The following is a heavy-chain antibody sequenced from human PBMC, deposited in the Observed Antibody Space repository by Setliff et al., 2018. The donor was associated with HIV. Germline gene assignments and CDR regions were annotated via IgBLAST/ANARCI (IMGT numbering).Heavy chain of an antibody. V-gene: IGHV4-30-2*02. D-gene: IGHD6-13*01. CDR2: IFHSGRI. Sequence: SETLSLTCAVSGGSISSGGYSWTWIRQPPGKGLEWIAYIFHSGRIYYNPTLKSRVTISVDTSKNQFSLKLSSMTAADTAVYYCASIAAAGTGDYWGQGTLVTVSS. CDR1: GGSISSGGYS. J-gene: IGHJ4*02. CDR3: ASIAAAGTGDY.